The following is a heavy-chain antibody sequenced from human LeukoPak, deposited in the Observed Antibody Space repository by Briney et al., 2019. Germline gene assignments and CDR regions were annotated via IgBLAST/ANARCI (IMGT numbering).Heavy chain of an antibody. D-gene: IGHD2-8*01. Sequence: GGSLRLSCAASEFTFSNNWMSWVRQAPGKGPEWVASIKEDGSIKYYVDSVKGRFTISRDNAKNSLYLQMSSLRAEDTAVYYCASIRRETSPGGNGAFEFYWGQGTLVTVSS. CDR2: IKEDGSIK. J-gene: IGHJ4*02. CDR3: ASIRRETSPGGNGAFEFY. V-gene: IGHV3-7*03. CDR1: EFTFSNNW.